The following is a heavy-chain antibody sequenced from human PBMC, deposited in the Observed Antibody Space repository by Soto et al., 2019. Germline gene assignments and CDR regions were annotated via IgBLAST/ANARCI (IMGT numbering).Heavy chain of an antibody. CDR1: GGSISSSNC. Sequence: PEETLSLTCAVSGGSISSSNCWSWVRQPPGKGLEWIGEIYHSGSTNFNPSLKSRVTISVDKSKNQFSLKLNSVTAADTAVYYCARVSGSYYYGMDVWGQGTTVTVSS. J-gene: IGHJ6*02. CDR2: IYHSGST. V-gene: IGHV4-4*02. CDR3: ARVSGSYYYGMDV.